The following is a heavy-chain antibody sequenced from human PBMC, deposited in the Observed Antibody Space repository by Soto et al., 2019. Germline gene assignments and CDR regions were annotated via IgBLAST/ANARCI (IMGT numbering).Heavy chain of an antibody. CDR3: ARVVEDSSSWYEVWFDP. CDR2: TYYRSKWYN. D-gene: IGHD6-13*01. J-gene: IGHJ5*02. V-gene: IGHV6-1*01. Sequence: PSQTLSLTCAISGDSVSSNSAAWNWIRQSPSRGLEWLGRTYYRSKWYNDYAVSVKSRITINPDTSRNQFSLQLNSVTPEDTAVYYCARVVEDSSSWYEVWFDPWGQGTLVTVSS. CDR1: GDSVSSNSAA.